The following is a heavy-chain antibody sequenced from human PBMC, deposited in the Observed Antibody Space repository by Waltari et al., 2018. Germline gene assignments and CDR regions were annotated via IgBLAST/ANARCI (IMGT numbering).Heavy chain of an antibody. D-gene: IGHD2-2*03. CDR2: IYHDGTT. CDR1: GYFLNTGFY. Sequence: QVQLQESGPGLLQPSETLSLTCGVSGYFLNTGFYWGSIRQSPGKGLEWIATIYHDGTTFYNPSLKSRVTISMDTSKNQFSLSLKSVTATDTAVYYCTRQVLGYCTSAACRRLESWGQGTPVTVSS. CDR3: TRQVLGYCTSAACRRLES. V-gene: IGHV4-38-2*01. J-gene: IGHJ4*02.